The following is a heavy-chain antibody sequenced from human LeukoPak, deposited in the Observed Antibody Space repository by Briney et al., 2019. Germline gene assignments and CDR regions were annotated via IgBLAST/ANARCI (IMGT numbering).Heavy chain of an antibody. CDR1: GYSSSSYC. J-gene: IGHJ4*02. CDR3: ARTDCGSGSPLDY. V-gene: IGHV5-51*01. D-gene: IGHD3-10*01. Sequence: GESLKISCKGSGYSSSSYCIAWVRQMPGKGLEWMGIIYPGDSDTRYSPSFQGQVTISADKSINTGYLQWTSLKASDTAMYYGARTDCGSGSPLDYWGQGTLVTVSS. CDR2: IYPGDSDT.